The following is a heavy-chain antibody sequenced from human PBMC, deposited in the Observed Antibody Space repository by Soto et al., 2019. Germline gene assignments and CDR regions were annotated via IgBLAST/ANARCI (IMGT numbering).Heavy chain of an antibody. D-gene: IGHD2-15*01. CDR3: ARQMFIGGMDV. V-gene: IGHV4-59*08. J-gene: IGHJ6*02. Sequence: SETLSLTCSVSGDSSSAYSWSWVRQPPGKGLEWIGNIHYNGNTKYNPSLKSRVTMSLDTSKNQFSLRLSSVTAADTAVYHCARQMFIGGMDVWGQGTTVTVSS. CDR2: IHYNGNT. CDR1: GDSSSAYS.